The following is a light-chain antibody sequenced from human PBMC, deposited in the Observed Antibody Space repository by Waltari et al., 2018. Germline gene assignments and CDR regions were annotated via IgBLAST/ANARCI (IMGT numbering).Light chain of an antibody. Sequence: DIQMTQSPSTLSASVGDRVTITCRASQNIDNYLAWYQQRPGKAPKILIDDAFTLEIGVPSRFSGSGSGTEFTLTSSSLQPDDFATYYCQQYNRFSWTFGQGTKVEIK. CDR1: QNIDNY. CDR3: QQYNRFSWT. CDR2: DAF. J-gene: IGKJ1*01. V-gene: IGKV1-5*03.